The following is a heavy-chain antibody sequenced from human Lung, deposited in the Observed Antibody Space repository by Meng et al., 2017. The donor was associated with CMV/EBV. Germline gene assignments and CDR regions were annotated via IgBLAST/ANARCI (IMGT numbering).Heavy chain of an antibody. CDR3: ARRPTVAEGVYYFDY. Sequence: GFSLNTPNVGVGWIRQPPRNALEWLALIYWDDDKRYSSSLKSRLTITKDTSKNQVVLTLANLDPLDTATYYCARRPTVAEGVYYFDYWGQGTLVTVSS. CDR1: GFSLNTPNVG. V-gene: IGHV2-5*02. J-gene: IGHJ4*02. CDR2: IYWDDDK. D-gene: IGHD4-11*01.